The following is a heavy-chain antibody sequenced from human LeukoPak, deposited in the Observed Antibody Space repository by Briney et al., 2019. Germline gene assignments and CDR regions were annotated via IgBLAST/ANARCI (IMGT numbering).Heavy chain of an antibody. CDR3: AGLVGRYSSGLYYYYFDY. CDR2: LYFSGTT. D-gene: IGHD1-26*01. CDR1: GDSINSLDL. J-gene: IGHJ4*02. V-gene: IGHV4-4*02. Sequence: SETLSLTCTVSGDSINSLDLWCWVRQPPGKGLGWIGELYFSGTTHSNPSVQRRRTISIEKSKNQFFFNLSSVTAADTAVDYCAGLVGRYSSGLYYYYFDYWGQGTLVTVSS.